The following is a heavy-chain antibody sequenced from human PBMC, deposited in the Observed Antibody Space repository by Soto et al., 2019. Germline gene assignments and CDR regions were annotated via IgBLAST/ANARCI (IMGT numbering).Heavy chain of an antibody. CDR3: ARDGYFDYHGPGLDY. Sequence: QVQLVESGGGVVQPGRSLRLSCAASGFTFSSYGMHWVRQAPGKGLEWVAVIWYDGSNKYYADSVKGRFTISRDNSKNTLYMQMNSLRVEDTAVYYCARDGYFDYHGPGLDYWGQGILVTVSS. CDR2: IWYDGSNK. D-gene: IGHD5-12*01. V-gene: IGHV3-33*01. J-gene: IGHJ4*02. CDR1: GFTFSSYG.